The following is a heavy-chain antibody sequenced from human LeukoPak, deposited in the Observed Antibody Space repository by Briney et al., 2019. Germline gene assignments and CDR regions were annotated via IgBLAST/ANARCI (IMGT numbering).Heavy chain of an antibody. CDR2: MNPNSGNT. CDR3: ARGTGVGSGWYYYYYGMDV. Sequence: ASVKVSCKASGYTFTSYDINWVRQATGQGLEWMGWMNPNSGNTGYAQKFQGRVTMTRNTSISTAYMELSRLRSEDTAVYYCARGTGVGSGWYYYYYGMDVWGQGTTVTVSS. V-gene: IGHV1-8*01. D-gene: IGHD6-19*01. J-gene: IGHJ6*02. CDR1: GYTFTSYD.